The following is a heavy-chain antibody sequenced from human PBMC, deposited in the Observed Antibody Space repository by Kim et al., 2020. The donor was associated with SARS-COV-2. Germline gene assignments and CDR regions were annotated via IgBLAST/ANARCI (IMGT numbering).Heavy chain of an antibody. D-gene: IGHD3-10*01. Sequence: YNPCLNSRVTVSVDKSKNQFSLKLSSVTAADTAVYYCAKTGRITPIRFDYWGQGALVTVSS. J-gene: IGHJ4*02. V-gene: IGHV4-4*02. CDR3: AKTGRITPIRFDY.